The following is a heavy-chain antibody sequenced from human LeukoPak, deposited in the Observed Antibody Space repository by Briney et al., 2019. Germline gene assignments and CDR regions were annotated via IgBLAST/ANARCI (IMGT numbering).Heavy chain of an antibody. CDR3: AIPGGSSRDFDY. D-gene: IGHD6-13*01. CDR2: FDPEDGET. J-gene: IGHJ4*02. Sequence: GASVKVSCKVSGYILTELSMHWVRQAPGKGLEWMGGFDPEDGETIYAQKFQGRVTMTEDTSTDTAYMELSSLRSEDTAVYYGAIPGGSSRDFDYWGQGTLVTVSS. V-gene: IGHV1-24*01. CDR1: GYILTELS.